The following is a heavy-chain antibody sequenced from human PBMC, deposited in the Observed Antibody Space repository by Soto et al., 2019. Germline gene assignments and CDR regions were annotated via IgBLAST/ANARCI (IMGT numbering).Heavy chain of an antibody. CDR2: ISVIGGST. Sequence: EVQLLESGGGLVQPGGSLGLSCEASEFTFSSYPMSWVGRPPGKGRAWVSGISVIGGSTYYADSVKGRFTISRDNSKNTLYLQMNSLRAEDTAVYYCASNTRYDPPDYWGQGTLVTVSS. D-gene: IGHD3-16*01. CDR3: ASNTRYDPPDY. J-gene: IGHJ4*02. V-gene: IGHV3-23*01. CDR1: EFTFSSYP.